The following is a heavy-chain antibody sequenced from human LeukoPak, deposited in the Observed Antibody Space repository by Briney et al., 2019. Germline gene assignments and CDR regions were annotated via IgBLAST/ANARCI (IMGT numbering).Heavy chain of an antibody. J-gene: IGHJ4*02. D-gene: IGHD5-12*01. CDR3: ARRQYSGYDFDF. V-gene: IGHV5-51*01. CDR1: GYIFTNYW. CDR2: VYPRDSDT. Sequence: GESLKISCKASGYIFTNYWIGWVRQMPGKGLEWMGIVYPRDSDTRYSPSFQGQVTVSADKSISTAYLQWNTLEASDTAMYYCARRQYSGYDFDFWGQGTLVTVSS.